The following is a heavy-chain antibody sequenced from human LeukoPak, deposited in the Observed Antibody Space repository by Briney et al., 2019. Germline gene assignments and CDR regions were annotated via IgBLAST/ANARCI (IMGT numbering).Heavy chain of an antibody. V-gene: IGHV1-18*01. CDR1: GYTFTSYG. CDR3: ARDTQDYGDYAPWFDP. D-gene: IGHD4-17*01. CDR2: ISAYNGNS. Sequence: ASVKVSCKASGYTFTSYGISWARQAPGQGLEWMGWISAYNGNSNYAQKLQGRVTMTTDTSTSTAYMELRSLRSDDTAVYYCARDTQDYGDYAPWFDPWGQGTLVTVSS. J-gene: IGHJ5*02.